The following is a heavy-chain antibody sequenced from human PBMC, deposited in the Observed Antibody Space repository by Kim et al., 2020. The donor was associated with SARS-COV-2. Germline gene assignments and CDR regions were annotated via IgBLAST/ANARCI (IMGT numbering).Heavy chain of an antibody. V-gene: IGHV4-31*03. CDR1: GGSISSGGYY. D-gene: IGHD6-13*01. CDR3: ARDYVSSSWPDTGVYGMDV. J-gene: IGHJ6*02. Sequence: SETLSLTCTVSGGSISSGGYYWSWIRQHPGKGLEWIGYIYYSGSTYYNPSLKSRVTISVDTSKNQFSLKLSSVTAADTAVYYCARDYVSSSWPDTGVYGMDVWGQGTTVTVSS. CDR2: IYYSGST.